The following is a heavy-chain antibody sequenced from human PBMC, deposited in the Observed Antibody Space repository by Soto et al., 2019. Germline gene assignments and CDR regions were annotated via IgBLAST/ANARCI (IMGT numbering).Heavy chain of an antibody. V-gene: IGHV1-2*02. CDR1: GYTFTDYY. CDR3: ARNYQPHASQSDY. Sequence: GASVKVSCKAGGYTFTDYYIQWVRQAPGQGLQYMGWISPKGGGAAYAQKFRGRFTISRDNSKNTLYLQMNSLRAEDTAVYYCARNYQPHASQSDYWGQGTLVTVSS. D-gene: IGHD2-2*01. J-gene: IGHJ4*02. CDR2: ISPKGGGA.